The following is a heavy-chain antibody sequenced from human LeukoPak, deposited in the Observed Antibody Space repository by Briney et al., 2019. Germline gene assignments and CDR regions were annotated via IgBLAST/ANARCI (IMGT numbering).Heavy chain of an antibody. Sequence: GGSLRLSCAASGFTVSSNYMSWVRQAPGKGLEWVSVIYSGGSTYYADSVKGRFTISRDNSKNTLYLQMNSLRAEDTAVYYCARSSSSWSPPDYWGQGTLVTVSS. CDR3: ARSSSSWSPPDY. J-gene: IGHJ4*02. CDR1: GFTVSSNY. V-gene: IGHV3-53*01. CDR2: IYSGGST. D-gene: IGHD6-13*01.